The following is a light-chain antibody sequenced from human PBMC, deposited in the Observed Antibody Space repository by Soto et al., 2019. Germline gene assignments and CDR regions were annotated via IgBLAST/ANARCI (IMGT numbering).Light chain of an antibody. J-gene: IGKJ1*01. CDR1: QSVDSRY. CDR2: GSS. CDR3: QQYGSSPRT. Sequence: EIVLTQSPGTLSLSPGERATLSCRASQSVDSRYLAWYHQKPGQAPRLLIYGSSNRAAGIPDRFSGSGSGTQFTLTISRLEPEDFAVYYCQQYGSSPRTFGQGTKVDIK. V-gene: IGKV3-20*01.